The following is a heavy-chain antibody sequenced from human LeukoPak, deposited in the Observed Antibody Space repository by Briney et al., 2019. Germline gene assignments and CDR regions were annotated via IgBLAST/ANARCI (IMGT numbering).Heavy chain of an antibody. D-gene: IGHD5-12*01. CDR2: ISWNSDSI. J-gene: IGHJ6*02. CDR1: GFTFGDYA. CDR3: AKDLDIVATITPGGMDV. Sequence: GGSLRLSCAASGFTFGDYAMHWVRQAPGKGLEWVSGISWNSDSIGYADSVKGRFTISRDNAKNSLYLQMNSLRAEDTAVYYCAKDLDIVATITPGGMDVWGQGTTVTVSS. V-gene: IGHV3-9*01.